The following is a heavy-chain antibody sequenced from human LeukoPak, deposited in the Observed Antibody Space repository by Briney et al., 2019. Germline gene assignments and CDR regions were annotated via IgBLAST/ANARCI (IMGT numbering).Heavy chain of an antibody. V-gene: IGHV4-34*01. CDR1: GGSFSGYY. Sequence: SETLSLTCAVYGGSFSGYYWSWIRQPPGKGLEWIGDIYYSGSTNYNPSLKSRVTISADTSKNQFSLKLSSVTAADRAVYYCAHARRKGCYGEGSYHYWGQGRLVTVSS. CDR2: IYYSGST. D-gene: IGHD3-10*01. J-gene: IGHJ4*02. CDR3: AHARRKGCYGEGSYHY.